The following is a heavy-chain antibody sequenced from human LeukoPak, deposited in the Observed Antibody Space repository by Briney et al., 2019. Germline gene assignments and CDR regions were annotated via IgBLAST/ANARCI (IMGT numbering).Heavy chain of an antibody. J-gene: IGHJ4*02. CDR1: GYTFTSYA. Sequence: ASVKVSCKASGYTFTSYAMHWVRQAPGQRLEWMGWINAGNGNTKYSQKFQGRVTMTTDTSTSTAYMELRSLRSDDTAVYYCAREGYSSSADYWGQGTLVTVSS. CDR2: INAGNGNT. CDR3: AREGYSSSADY. V-gene: IGHV1-3*01. D-gene: IGHD6-6*01.